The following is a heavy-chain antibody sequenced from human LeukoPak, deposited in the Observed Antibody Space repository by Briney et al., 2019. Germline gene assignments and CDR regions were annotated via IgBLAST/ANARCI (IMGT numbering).Heavy chain of an antibody. V-gene: IGHV3-21*01. J-gene: IGHJ4*02. CDR3: ARRGPYFDY. CDR1: GFTFSSYS. D-gene: IGHD3-10*01. CDR2: ISTSSIYI. Sequence: GGSLRLSCAASGFTFSSYSMNWVRQAPGKGLEWVSSISTSSIYIYYVDSVKGRFTISRDNAKNSLYLQMNSLRAEDTAIYYCARRGPYFDYWGQGILVTVSS.